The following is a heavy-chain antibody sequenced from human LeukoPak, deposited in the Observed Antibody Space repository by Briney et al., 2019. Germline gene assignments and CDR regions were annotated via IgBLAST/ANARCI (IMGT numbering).Heavy chain of an antibody. D-gene: IGHD3-10*01. J-gene: IGHJ6*02. CDR2: ISGSGGST. CDR3: AKAINTYYYGSGSYYIPGDYYYGMDV. Sequence: GGSLRLSCAASGFTFSSYAMSWVRQAPGKGLEWVSAISGSGGSTYYADSVKGRFTISRDNSKNTLYLQMNSLRAEDTAVYYCAKAINTYYYGSGSYYIPGDYYYGMDVWGQGTTVTVSS. V-gene: IGHV3-23*01. CDR1: GFTFSSYA.